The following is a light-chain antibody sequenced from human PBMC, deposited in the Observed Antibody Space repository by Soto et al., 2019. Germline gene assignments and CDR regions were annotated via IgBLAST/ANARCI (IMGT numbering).Light chain of an antibody. CDR2: TAS. CDR3: QQGYITPLS. CDR1: QSISYF. J-gene: IGKJ4*01. Sequence: DIQMTQSPSSLSASVGDRVTITCRASQSISYFLNWYQQKPGKAPTLLIYTASNLQDGVPSRFSGSGSGTDFTLTISSLEPEDFAIYYCQQGYITPLSFGGGTKVEI. V-gene: IGKV1-39*01.